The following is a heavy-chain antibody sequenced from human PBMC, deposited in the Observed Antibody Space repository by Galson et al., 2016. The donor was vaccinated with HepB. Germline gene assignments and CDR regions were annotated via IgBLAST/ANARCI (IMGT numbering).Heavy chain of an antibody. CDR1: GFTFNSYW. V-gene: IGHV3-74*01. J-gene: IGHJ4*02. CDR3: ARRMATITSFDY. Sequence: SLRLSCAASGFTFNSYWMHWVRQAPGKGLVWVSRINSDGSSTSYADSVKGRFPISRDDGKNTLDLQMNSLRAEDTAVYYCARRMATITSFDYWGQGTLVTVSS. CDR2: INSDGSST. D-gene: IGHD5-24*01.